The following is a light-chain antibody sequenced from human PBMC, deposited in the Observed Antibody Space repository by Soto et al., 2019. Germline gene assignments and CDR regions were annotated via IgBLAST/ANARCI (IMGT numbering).Light chain of an antibody. CDR2: DLS. J-gene: IGLJ1*01. CDR3: CSYTSSSTLLDV. CDR1: SSDVGGYNY. V-gene: IGLV2-14*01. Sequence: QSALTQPASVSGSPGQSITISCTGTSSDVGGYNYVSWYQQHPGKAPNLMIYDLSKRPPGVSTRYSGAKSGNTASLTISGLEAEDDADYYCCSYTSSSTLLDVFGTGTKVTVL.